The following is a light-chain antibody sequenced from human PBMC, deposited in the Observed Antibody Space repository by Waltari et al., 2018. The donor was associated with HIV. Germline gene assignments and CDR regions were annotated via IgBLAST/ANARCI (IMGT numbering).Light chain of an antibody. J-gene: IGLJ3*02. CDR1: SSDVGGYKY. CDR2: DVT. Sequence: QSALTQPRSVSGSPGQSVTISCTGTSSDVGGYKYVSWYQQHPAKAPKLMIYDVTKRPSGVPDRFPGSKSVNTASLTISGLEAEDEADYYCCSYAGSYTLVFGGGTKLTVL. V-gene: IGLV2-11*02. CDR3: CSYAGSYTLV.